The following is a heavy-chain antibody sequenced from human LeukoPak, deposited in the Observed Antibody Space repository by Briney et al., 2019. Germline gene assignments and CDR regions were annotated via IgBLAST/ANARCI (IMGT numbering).Heavy chain of an antibody. CDR2: IKSKTDGGTT. J-gene: IGHJ4*02. CDR3: ASQASGSGSYYHKFDY. Sequence: GGSLRLSCAASGFTFSNAWMSRVRQAPGKGLEWVGRIKSKTDGGTTDYAAPVKGRFTISRDNAKNSLYLQMNSLRAEDTAVYYCASQASGSGSYYHKFDYWGQGTLVTVSS. D-gene: IGHD3-10*01. V-gene: IGHV3-15*01. CDR1: GFTFSNAW.